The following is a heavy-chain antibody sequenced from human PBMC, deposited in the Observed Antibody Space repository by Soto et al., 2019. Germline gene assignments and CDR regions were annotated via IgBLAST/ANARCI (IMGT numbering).Heavy chain of an antibody. CDR3: ARGGRQQLVRPYYFDY. Sequence: QVQVQQWGAGLLKPSETLSLSCAVYGGSFSTYYWNWIRQPPGKGLEWMGEINHSGSTNYNPSLKSRVTISVDRSKNQFSLKLSSVTAADTAVYYCARGGRQQLVRPYYFDYWGQGTLVTVSS. J-gene: IGHJ4*02. CDR1: GGSFSTYY. V-gene: IGHV4-34*01. D-gene: IGHD6-13*01. CDR2: INHSGST.